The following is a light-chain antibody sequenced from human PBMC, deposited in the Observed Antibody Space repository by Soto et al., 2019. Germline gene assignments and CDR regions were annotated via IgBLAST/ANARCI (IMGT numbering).Light chain of an antibody. Sequence: QSALTQPRSVSGSPGQSVTISCTGTGNDVGAYNYVSWYQQHPGRPPKLLIYGVVRWPSGVPDRFSGSKSGNTASLTISGLQAEDEADYFCCSYGGRDDMIFGGGTKLTVL. CDR1: GNDVGAYNY. J-gene: IGLJ2*01. CDR2: GVV. V-gene: IGLV2-11*01. CDR3: CSYGGRDDMI.